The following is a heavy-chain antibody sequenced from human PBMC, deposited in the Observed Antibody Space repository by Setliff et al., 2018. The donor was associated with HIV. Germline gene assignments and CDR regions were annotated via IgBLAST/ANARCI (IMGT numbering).Heavy chain of an antibody. J-gene: IGHJ4*02. Sequence: QAGGSLRLSCAASGFTFSNYAVSWVRQAPGKGLEWVSLISGGGGSTYYADSVKGRFTISRDNSKNTLYLQMNSLRAEDTAVYYCAKNRNRYYYDNSGYPDYWGQGTLVTVSS. CDR1: GFTFSNYA. CDR3: AKNRNRYYYDNSGYPDY. V-gene: IGHV3-23*01. D-gene: IGHD3-22*01. CDR2: ISGGGGST.